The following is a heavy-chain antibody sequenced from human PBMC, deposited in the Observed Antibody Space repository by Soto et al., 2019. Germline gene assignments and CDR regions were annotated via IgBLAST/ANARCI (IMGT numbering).Heavy chain of an antibody. V-gene: IGHV3-74*01. D-gene: IGHD4-17*01. Sequence: GGSLRLSCAASGFTFSSYWMHWVRQAPGMGLVWVSRINSDGSSTSYADSVKGRFTISRDNAKNTLYLQMNSLRAEDTAVYYCVRATTTVTGDAFDIWGQGTMVTVSS. J-gene: IGHJ3*02. CDR2: INSDGSST. CDR1: GFTFSSYW. CDR3: VRATTTVTGDAFDI.